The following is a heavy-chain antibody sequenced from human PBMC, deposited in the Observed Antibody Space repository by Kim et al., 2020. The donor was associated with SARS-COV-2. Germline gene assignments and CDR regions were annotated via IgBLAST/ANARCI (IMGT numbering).Heavy chain of an antibody. Sequence: ASVKVSCKASGYTFTSYDINWVRQATGQGLEWMGWMNPNSGNTGYAQKFQGRVTMTRNTSISTAYMELSGLRSKDTAVYYCARGDPHQQMYGGYDEFDYWGQGTPVNVSS. CDR3: ARGDPHQQMYGGYDEFDY. V-gene: IGHV1-8*01. CDR1: GYTFTSYD. J-gene: IGHJ4*02. D-gene: IGHD5-12*01. CDR2: MNPNSGNT.